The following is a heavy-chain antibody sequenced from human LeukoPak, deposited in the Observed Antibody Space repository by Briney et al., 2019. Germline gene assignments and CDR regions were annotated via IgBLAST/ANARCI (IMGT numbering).Heavy chain of an antibody. V-gene: IGHV4-61*08. CDR2: IYYSGST. J-gene: IGHJ4*02. CDR1: GGSISSGGYY. D-gene: IGHD3-22*01. Sequence: SETLSLTCTVSGGSISSGGYYWSWLRQHPGKGLEWIGYIYYSGSTNYNPSLKSRVTISVDTSKNQFSLKLSSVTAADTAVYYCARRTYYDSSGYPDYWGQGTLVTVSS. CDR3: ARRTYYDSSGYPDY.